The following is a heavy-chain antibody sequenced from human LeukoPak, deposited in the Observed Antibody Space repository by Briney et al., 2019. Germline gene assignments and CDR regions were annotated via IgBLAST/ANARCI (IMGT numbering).Heavy chain of an antibody. CDR1: GFTFSNYN. D-gene: IGHD3-3*01. CDR2: IKYGGSAT. J-gene: IGHJ4*02. V-gene: IGHV3-74*01. CDR3: VSGSLQSGYNFDY. Sequence: GGSLRLSCAASGFTFSNYNINWVRQVPGKGLVWVSHIKYGGSATNYADSVKGRFTISRDNAKNTLYLQMNSLRAEDTAVYYCVSGSLQSGYNFDYWGQGALVTVSS.